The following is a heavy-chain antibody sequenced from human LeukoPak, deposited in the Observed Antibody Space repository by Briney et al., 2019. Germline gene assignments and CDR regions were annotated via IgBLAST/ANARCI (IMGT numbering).Heavy chain of an antibody. Sequence: SVRVSCKASGGTFSSYAISWVRQAPGQGLEWMGRIIPILGIANYAQKFQGRVTITADKSTSTAYMELSSLRSEDTAVYYCASIYGEGVDPWGQGTLVTVSS. CDR1: GGTFSSYA. D-gene: IGHD2/OR15-2a*01. CDR2: IIPILGIA. V-gene: IGHV1-69*04. J-gene: IGHJ5*02. CDR3: ASIYGEGVDP.